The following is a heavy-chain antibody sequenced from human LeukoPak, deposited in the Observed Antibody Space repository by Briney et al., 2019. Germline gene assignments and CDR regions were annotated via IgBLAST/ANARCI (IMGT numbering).Heavy chain of an antibody. V-gene: IGHV4-39*07. CDR2: ISYMGGP. D-gene: IGHD2-2*02. CDR3: ARLSHCSSASCYTSYFDS. CDR1: GGSISSSDTY. Sequence: SETLSLSCTVSGGSISSSDTYWGWIRQPPAKGLEWIGSISYMGGPYHNPSLRSRVTMSVDTSKNQFSLNLSSVTAADTAVYYCARLSHCSSASCYTSYFDSWGQGTLVTVSS. J-gene: IGHJ4*02.